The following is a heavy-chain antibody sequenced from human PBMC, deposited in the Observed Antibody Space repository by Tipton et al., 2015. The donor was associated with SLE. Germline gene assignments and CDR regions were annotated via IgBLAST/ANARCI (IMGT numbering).Heavy chain of an antibody. V-gene: IGHV4-34*01. Sequence: TLSLTCAVYGGSFSAYYWSWIRQPPGKGLEWIGEINHSGSTSYNPSLKSRVTISVDTSKNQFSLNLSSVTAADTAVYYCARVAGSSWYYYYGMDVWGQGTTVTVSS. CDR3: ARVAGSSWYYYYGMDV. CDR2: INHSGST. CDR1: GGSFSAYY. J-gene: IGHJ6*02. D-gene: IGHD6-13*01.